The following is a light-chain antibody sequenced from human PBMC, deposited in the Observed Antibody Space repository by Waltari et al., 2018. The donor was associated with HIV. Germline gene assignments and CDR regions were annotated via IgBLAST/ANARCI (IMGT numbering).Light chain of an antibody. V-gene: IGLV2-14*01. J-gene: IGLJ1*01. CDR3: SSYTSSSTLGV. Sequence: QSALTQPASVSGSPGQSITISCTGTSSDVGGYNHVSWYQPHPGKAPKLMIYDVSKRPSGVSKRFSGSKSGNTASLTISGLQAEDGADYYCSSYTSSSTLGVFGTGTKVTVL. CDR2: DVS. CDR1: SSDVGGYNH.